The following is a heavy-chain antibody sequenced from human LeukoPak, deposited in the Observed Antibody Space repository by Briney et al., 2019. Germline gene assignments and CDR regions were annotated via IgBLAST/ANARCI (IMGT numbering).Heavy chain of an antibody. J-gene: IGHJ5*02. CDR2: ISSSGSTI. Sequence: GGSLRLSCAASGFTFSRYEMNWVRQAPGKGLEWVPYISSSGSTIYYADSVKGRFTISRDNAKNSLYLQMNSLRAEDTAVYYCARDPKGYSSSGGWFDPWGQGTLVTVSS. D-gene: IGHD6-13*01. CDR3: ARDPKGYSSSGGWFDP. V-gene: IGHV3-48*03. CDR1: GFTFSRYE.